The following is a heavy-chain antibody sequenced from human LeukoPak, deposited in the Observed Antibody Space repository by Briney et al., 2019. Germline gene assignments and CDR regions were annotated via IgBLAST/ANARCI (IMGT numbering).Heavy chain of an antibody. D-gene: IGHD3-10*01. CDR3: ARKAGYYYGSGDY. CDR2: ISYDGSNK. V-gene: IGHV3-30*03. J-gene: IGHJ4*02. Sequence: GGSLRLSCAASGFTFSSYGMHWVRQAPGKGLEWVAVISYDGSNKYYADSVKGRVTISRDNSKNTLYLQMNSLRAEDTAVYYCARKAGYYYGSGDYWGQGTLVTVSS. CDR1: GFTFSSYG.